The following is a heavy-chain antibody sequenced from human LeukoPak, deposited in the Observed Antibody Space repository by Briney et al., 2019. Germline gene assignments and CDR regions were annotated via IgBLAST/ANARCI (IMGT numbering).Heavy chain of an antibody. CDR3: AKSGVYYYSSSSYPDY. D-gene: IGHD6-6*01. J-gene: IGHJ4*02. V-gene: IGHV3-9*01. CDR1: GFRFTYYG. Sequence: GGSLRLSCAASGFRFTYYGMSWVRQAPGKGLEWVSGISWNSGSIGYADSVKGRFTISRDNAKNSLYLQMNSLRAEDTALYYCAKSGVYYYSSSSYPDYWGQGTLVTVSS. CDR2: ISWNSGSI.